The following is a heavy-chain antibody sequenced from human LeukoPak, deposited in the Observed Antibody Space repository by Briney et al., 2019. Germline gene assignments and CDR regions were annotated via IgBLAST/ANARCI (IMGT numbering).Heavy chain of an antibody. J-gene: IGHJ3*02. Sequence: SETLSLTCTVSGGSISSGDYYWSWIRQPPGKGLEWIGYIYYSGSTDYNPSLKSRVTISVDTSKNQFSLKLSSVTAADTAVYYCARDPGYSSGWYGDAFDIWGQGTMVTVSS. V-gene: IGHV4-30-4*01. CDR3: ARDPGYSSGWYGDAFDI. CDR1: GGSISSGDYY. CDR2: IYYSGST. D-gene: IGHD6-19*01.